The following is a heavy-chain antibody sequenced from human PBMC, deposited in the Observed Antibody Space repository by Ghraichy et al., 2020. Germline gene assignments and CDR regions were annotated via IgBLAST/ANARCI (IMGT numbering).Heavy chain of an antibody. D-gene: IGHD6-13*01. CDR1: GGTFSSYA. CDR2: IIPIFGTA. V-gene: IGHV1-69*13. J-gene: IGHJ4*02. Sequence: SVKVSCKASGGTFSSYAISWVRQAPGQGLEWMGGIIPIFGTANYAQKFQGRVTITADESTSTAYMELSSLRSEDTAVYYCARSGDEGYSSSWSHDYWGQGTLVTVSS. CDR3: ARSGDEGYSSSWSHDY.